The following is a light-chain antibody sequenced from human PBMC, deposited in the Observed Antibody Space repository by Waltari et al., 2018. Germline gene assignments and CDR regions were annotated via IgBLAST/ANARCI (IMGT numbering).Light chain of an antibody. V-gene: IGKV3-20*01. J-gene: IGKJ1*01. CDR2: DAS. CDR1: QSVSRY. CDR3: QKYGTLPAT. Sequence: EIVLTQSPGTLSLSPGERATLSCRASQSVSRYLAWYQQKPGQAPRLLIYDASIRASGIPDRFSGSGSGTDFILTISRLEPEDFAVYYCQKYGTLPATFGQGTKVQMK.